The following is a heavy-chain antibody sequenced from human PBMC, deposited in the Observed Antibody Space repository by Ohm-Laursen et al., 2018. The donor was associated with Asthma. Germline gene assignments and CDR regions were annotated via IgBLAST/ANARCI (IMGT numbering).Heavy chain of an antibody. Sequence: SLRLSCAASGFTFSSYGMHWVRQAPGKGLEWVSYISSSSSTIYYADSVKGRFTISRDNAKNSLYLQMSSLRVEDTAVYYCVRGLTVTYAFDHWGQGTLLTVSS. J-gene: IGHJ4*02. CDR1: GFTFSSYG. D-gene: IGHD4-17*01. CDR2: ISSSSSTI. V-gene: IGHV3-48*01. CDR3: VRGLTVTYAFDH.